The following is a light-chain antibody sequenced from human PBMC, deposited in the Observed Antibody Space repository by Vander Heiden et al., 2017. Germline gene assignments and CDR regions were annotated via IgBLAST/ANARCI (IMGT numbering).Light chain of an antibody. Sequence: DIVMTQSPLSLPVTPGAPASISCRSSQSLLHSNGYNYLDWYLQKPGQSPQLLIYLGSNRASGVPDRFSGSGSGTDFTLKISRVEADDVGVYYCMQALQTPPWTFGQGTKVEIK. J-gene: IGKJ1*01. CDR1: QSLLHSNGYNY. V-gene: IGKV2-28*01. CDR3: MQALQTPPWT. CDR2: LGS.